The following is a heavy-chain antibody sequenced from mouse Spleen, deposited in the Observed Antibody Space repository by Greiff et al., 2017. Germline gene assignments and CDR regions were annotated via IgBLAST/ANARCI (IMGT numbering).Heavy chain of an antibody. CDR1: GFNIKDYY. D-gene: IGHD1-1*01. J-gene: IGHJ4*01. Sequence: EVKLQESGAELVKPGASVKLSCTASGFNIKDYYMHWVKQRTEQGLEWIGRIDPEDGETKYAPKFQGKATLTVDKSSSTAYMELRSLTSEDSAVYYCAREGAVAGYAMDYWGQGTSVTVSS. CDR3: AREGAVAGYAMDY. V-gene: IGHV14-2*01. CDR2: IDPEDGET.